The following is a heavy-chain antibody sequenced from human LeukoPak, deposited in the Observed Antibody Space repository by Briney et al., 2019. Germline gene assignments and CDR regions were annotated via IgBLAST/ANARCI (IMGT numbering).Heavy chain of an antibody. CDR3: ARGEEFYGSGSYSDY. J-gene: IGHJ4*02. CDR2: ISSSSSTI. Sequence: GGSLRLSCAASGFTFSSYSMNWVRQAPGKGLEWVSYISSSSSTIYYADSVKGRFTISRDNAKNSLYLQMNSLRAEDTAVYYCARGEEFYGSGSYSDYWGQGTLVTVSS. D-gene: IGHD3-10*01. CDR1: GFTFSSYS. V-gene: IGHV3-48*04.